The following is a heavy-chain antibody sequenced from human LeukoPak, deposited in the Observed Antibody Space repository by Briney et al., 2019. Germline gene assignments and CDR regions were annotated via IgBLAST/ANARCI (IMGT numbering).Heavy chain of an antibody. CDR2: IYYSGST. V-gene: IGHV4-59*01. CDR3: ARTSGYAKSPFDY. Sequence: ETLSLTCTVSGGSISSYYWSWIRQPPGKGLEWIGYIYYSGSTNYNPSLKSRVTISVGTSKNQFSLKLSSVTTADTAVYYCARTSGYAKSPFDYWGQGTLVTVSS. CDR1: GGSISSYY. D-gene: IGHD5-12*01. J-gene: IGHJ4*02.